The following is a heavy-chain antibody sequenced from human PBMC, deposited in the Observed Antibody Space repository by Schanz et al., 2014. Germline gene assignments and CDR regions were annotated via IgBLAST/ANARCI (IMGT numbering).Heavy chain of an antibody. Sequence: DVHLLESGGGLVQPGGSLRLSCAASEFTFSTDAMSWVRQAPGKGLEWVSLISDSGDTAYYADSVKGRFTISRDNAKNSLFLQMNSLRAEDTAVYYCVRDSFFAFDYWGQGTLVTVSS. D-gene: IGHD3-3*01. CDR2: ISDSGDTA. CDR1: EFTFSTDA. V-gene: IGHV3-23*01. CDR3: VRDSFFAFDY. J-gene: IGHJ4*02.